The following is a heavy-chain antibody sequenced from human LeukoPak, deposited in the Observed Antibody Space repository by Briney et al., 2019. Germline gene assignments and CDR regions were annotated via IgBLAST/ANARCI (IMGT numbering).Heavy chain of an antibody. D-gene: IGHD3-10*01. CDR1: GYSFTNYW. Sequence: GESLKISSKGSGYSFTNYWIGWVREMPGKGLEWMGIIYPGDSNTRYSPSFQGQVTISADKSISTAYLQWSSLKASDTAMYYCARHGVTMVRGVPYYHYGMDVWGQGTTVSVSS. V-gene: IGHV5-51*01. J-gene: IGHJ6*02. CDR2: IYPGDSNT. CDR3: ARHGVTMVRGVPYYHYGMDV.